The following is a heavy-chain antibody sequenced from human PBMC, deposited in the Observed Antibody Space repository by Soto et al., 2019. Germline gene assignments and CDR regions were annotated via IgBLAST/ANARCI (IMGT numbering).Heavy chain of an antibody. J-gene: IGHJ5*02. CDR2: IYNTGIT. CDR1: GGSITSYY. Sequence: QVQLQESGPGLVKPSETLSLTCTVSGGSITSYYWSWIRQPPGKGLEWIGYIYNTGITNYNPSLKGRVTISVGLFKNQFSLKLSSVTAADTAVDYCARHSVALAAAGFDPWGQGTLVTVSS. D-gene: IGHD6-13*01. CDR3: ARHSVALAAAGFDP. V-gene: IGHV4-59*08.